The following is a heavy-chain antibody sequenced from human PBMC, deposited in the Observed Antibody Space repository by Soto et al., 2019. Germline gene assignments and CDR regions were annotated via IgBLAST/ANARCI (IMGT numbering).Heavy chain of an antibody. Sequence: GGSLRLSCAASGFTFSSYWMSWVRQAPGKGLEWVANIKQDGSEKYYVDSVKGRFTISRDNSRNTLYLQMNSLRAEDTAMYYCAKGLGELSPESYDHWGQGTLVTVSS. J-gene: IGHJ4*02. V-gene: IGHV3-7*01. D-gene: IGHD3-16*02. CDR2: IKQDGSEK. CDR3: AKGLGELSPESYDH. CDR1: GFTFSSYW.